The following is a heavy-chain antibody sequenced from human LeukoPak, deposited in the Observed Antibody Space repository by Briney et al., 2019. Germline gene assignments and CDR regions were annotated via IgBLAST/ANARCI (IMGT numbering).Heavy chain of an antibody. CDR1: GYTFTSYD. CDR3: ARGSMDSSAFDI. CDR2: MNPNSGNT. D-gene: IGHD3-22*01. Sequence: ASVKVSCKASGYTFTSYDINWVRQATGHGLDWMGWMNPNSGNTGYAQKFQGRVTMTRNTSISTAYMELSSLRSEDTAVYYCARGSMDSSAFDIWGQGTMVTVSS. V-gene: IGHV1-8*01. J-gene: IGHJ3*02.